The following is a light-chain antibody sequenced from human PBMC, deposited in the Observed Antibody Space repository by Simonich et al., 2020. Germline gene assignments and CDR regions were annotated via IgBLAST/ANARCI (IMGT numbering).Light chain of an antibody. Sequence: EIVLTQSPATLSLSPGNSATLSCSASQSVSSYLAWYQKKPGQAPRLLIYDASNRATGIPARFSGSGSWTDFTLTISSLEPEDFAVYYCQQRSNWPLTFGGGTKVEIK. CDR1: QSVSSY. CDR2: DAS. J-gene: IGKJ4*01. CDR3: QQRSNWPLT. V-gene: IGKV3-11*01.